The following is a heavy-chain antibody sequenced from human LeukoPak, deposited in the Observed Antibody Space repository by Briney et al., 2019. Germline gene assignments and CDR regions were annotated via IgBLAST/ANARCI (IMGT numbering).Heavy chain of an antibody. V-gene: IGHV4-34*01. CDR1: GGSFSDY. Sequence: SETLSLTCAVYGGSFSDYWSWIRQPPGKGLEWIGSIYYSGSTYYNPSLKSRVTISVDTSKNQFSLKVTSVTAADTAVYYCARGRPAAGQNYFDYWGQGTLVTVSS. J-gene: IGHJ4*02. CDR3: ARGRPAAGQNYFDY. CDR2: IYYSGST. D-gene: IGHD6-13*01.